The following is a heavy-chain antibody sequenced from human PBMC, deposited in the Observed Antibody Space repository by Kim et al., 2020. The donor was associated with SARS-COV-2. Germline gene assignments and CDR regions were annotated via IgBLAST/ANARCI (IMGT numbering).Heavy chain of an antibody. CDR1: GFTFGDYA. J-gene: IGHJ4*02. V-gene: IGHV3-49*03. CDR3: TLLRLLRVWYFDY. Sequence: GVSLRLSCTASGFTFGDYAMSWFRQAPGKGLEWVGFIRSKAYGGTTEYAASVKGRFTISRDDSKSIAYLQMNSLKTEYTAVYYCTLLRLLRVWYFDYWGQGTLVTVSS. CDR2: IRSKAYGGTT. D-gene: IGHD3-22*01.